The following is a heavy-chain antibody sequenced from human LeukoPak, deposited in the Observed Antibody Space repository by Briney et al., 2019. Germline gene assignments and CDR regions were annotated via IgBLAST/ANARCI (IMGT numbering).Heavy chain of an antibody. CDR1: GYTFTNYG. J-gene: IGHJ4*02. Sequence: GASVKVSCKASGYTFTNYGISWVRQAPGQGLEWMGWISAYNGNTNYAQKLQGRVTMTTDTSTSTAYMELRSLRSDDTAVYYCARDHRISIAAAGQVGYWGQGTLVTVSS. CDR3: ARDHRISIAAAGQVGY. V-gene: IGHV1-18*01. D-gene: IGHD6-13*01. CDR2: ISAYNGNT.